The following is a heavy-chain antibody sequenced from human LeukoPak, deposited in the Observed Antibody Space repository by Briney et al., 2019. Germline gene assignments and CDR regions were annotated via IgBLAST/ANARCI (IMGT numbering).Heavy chain of an antibody. CDR1: GYSFTSYW. CDR3: ARRVRYYDSSGSDEYYYYMDV. J-gene: IGHJ6*03. CDR2: IYLGDSDT. Sequence: HGESLKISCKGSGYSFTSYWIGWVRQMPGKGLEWMGIIYLGDSDTRYSPSFQGQVTISAEKSISTASLQWSSLKASDTAMYYCARRVRYYDSSGSDEYYYYMDVWGKGTTVTVSS. V-gene: IGHV5-51*01. D-gene: IGHD3-22*01.